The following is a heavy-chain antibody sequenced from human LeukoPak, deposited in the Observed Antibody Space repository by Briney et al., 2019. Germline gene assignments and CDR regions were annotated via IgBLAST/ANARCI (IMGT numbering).Heavy chain of an antibody. V-gene: IGHV4-59*01. CDR2: TYYSGST. D-gene: IGHD3-22*01. CDR1: GGSISSYY. J-gene: IGHJ6*02. Sequence: SETLSLTCTVSGGSISSYYWSWIRQPPGKGLEWIGYTYYSGSTNYNPSLKSRVTISVDTSKNQFSLKLSSVTAADTAVYYCARSDSSGYYGNPMDVWGQGTTVTVSS. CDR3: ARSDSSGYYGNPMDV.